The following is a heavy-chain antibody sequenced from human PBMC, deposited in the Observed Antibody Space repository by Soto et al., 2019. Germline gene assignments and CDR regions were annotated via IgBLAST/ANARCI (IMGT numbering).Heavy chain of an antibody. CDR3: TRGATSGTFYDY. J-gene: IGHJ4*02. V-gene: IGHV3-15*01. D-gene: IGHD6-13*01. CDR2: IKSKRDGGTI. Sequence: GPLRLSCAASGFTFTNDLMTWVRQAPVKGLECIGRIKSKRDGGTIDDAAPVRGRFTISRDDSPNTLYLPMNNLKTEDTAIYYCTRGATSGTFYDYLGQGTLVTVSS. CDR1: GFTFTNDL.